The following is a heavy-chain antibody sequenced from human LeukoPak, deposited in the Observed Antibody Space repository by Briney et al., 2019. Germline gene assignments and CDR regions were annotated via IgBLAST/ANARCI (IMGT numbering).Heavy chain of an antibody. Sequence: PGGSLRLPCAASGFTFSNYAMNWVRQAPGKGLEWVSSISSTSKDKYYADSVKGRFTISRDNAKKSLYLQMNSLRDEDTAVYYCASQVGHCRDGSCSGYWGQGTLVTVSS. D-gene: IGHD2-15*01. CDR1: GFTFSNYA. CDR3: ASQVGHCRDGSCSGY. V-gene: IGHV3-21*01. CDR2: ISSTSKDK. J-gene: IGHJ4*02.